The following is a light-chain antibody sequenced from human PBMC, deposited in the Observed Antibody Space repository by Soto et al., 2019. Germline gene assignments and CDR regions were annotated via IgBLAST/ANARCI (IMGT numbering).Light chain of an antibody. Sequence: QSALTQPHSASGSPGQSVTISCTGTSSDVGTYDFVSWYQQHPDKAPKLMIYDVTKRPSGVPDRFSGSKSGNTASLTVSGLQSEDEADDYCSTYEGNNDFVIFGGGTKLTVL. J-gene: IGLJ2*01. CDR1: SSDVGTYDF. CDR3: STYEGNNDFVI. CDR2: DVT. V-gene: IGLV2-8*01.